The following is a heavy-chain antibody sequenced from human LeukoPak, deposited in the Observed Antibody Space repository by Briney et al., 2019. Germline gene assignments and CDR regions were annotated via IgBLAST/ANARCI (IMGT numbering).Heavy chain of an antibody. Sequence: ASVKVSCKASGYTFTSYDINWVRQATGQGLEWMGWINTNTGNPTYAQGFTGRFVFSLDTSVSTAYLQISSLKAEDTAVYYCARECSSANCYGFDYWGQGTLVTVSS. J-gene: IGHJ4*02. D-gene: IGHD2-2*01. CDR1: GYTFTSYD. CDR2: INTNTGNP. CDR3: ARECSSANCYGFDY. V-gene: IGHV7-4-1*02.